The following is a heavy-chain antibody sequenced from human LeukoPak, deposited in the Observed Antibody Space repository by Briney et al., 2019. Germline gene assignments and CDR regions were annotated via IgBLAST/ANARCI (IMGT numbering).Heavy chain of an antibody. CDR2: ISGSGGST. Sequence: GGSLRLSCAASGFTFSSYAMSWVRQAPGKGLEWVSAISGSGGSTYYADSVKGRFTISRDNSKNTLYLQMNSLRAEDTAVYYCAKTTYYDFRSDYPEYYFDYRGQGTLVTVSS. V-gene: IGHV3-23*01. D-gene: IGHD3-3*01. CDR1: GFTFSSYA. J-gene: IGHJ4*02. CDR3: AKTTYYDFRSDYPEYYFDY.